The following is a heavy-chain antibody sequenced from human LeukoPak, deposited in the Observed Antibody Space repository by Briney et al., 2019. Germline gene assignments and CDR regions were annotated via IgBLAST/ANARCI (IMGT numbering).Heavy chain of an antibody. V-gene: IGHV4-59*12. D-gene: IGHD3-3*01. Sequence: PSETLSLTCTVSGVSISSYYWSWIRQPPGKGLEWIGYIYYSGSTNYNPSLKSRVTMSVDTSKNQFSLKLSSVTAADTAAYYCARGPHHDFWSGYLPFDYWGQGTLVTVSS. J-gene: IGHJ4*02. CDR1: GVSISSYY. CDR2: IYYSGST. CDR3: ARGPHHDFWSGYLPFDY.